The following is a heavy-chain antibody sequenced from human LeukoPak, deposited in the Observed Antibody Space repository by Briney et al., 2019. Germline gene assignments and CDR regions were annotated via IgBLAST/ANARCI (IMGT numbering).Heavy chain of an antibody. CDR1: GFSFSTYS. CDR2: IRGSGADK. CDR3: AKGRIAAAANWFDP. D-gene: IGHD6-13*01. Sequence: HPGGSLRLSCAASGFSFSTYSMSWVRQAPGKGLEWVSSIRGSGADKYYADSVKGRFSISRDNSKNTLYLQMNSLRAEDTAVYYCAKGRIAAAANWFDPWGQGTLVTVSS. V-gene: IGHV3-23*01. J-gene: IGHJ5*02.